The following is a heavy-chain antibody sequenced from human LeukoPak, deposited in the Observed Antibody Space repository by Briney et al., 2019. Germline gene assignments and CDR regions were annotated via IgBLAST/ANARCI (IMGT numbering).Heavy chain of an antibody. J-gene: IGHJ4*02. Sequence: SETLSLTCAVYGGSFSGYYWSWIRQPPGKGLEWIGEINHSGSTNYNPSLKSRVTISVDTSKNQFSLKLSSVTAADTAVYYCARGLPRRYSSGWSLTYYFDYWGKRTLATVSS. CDR2: INHSGST. V-gene: IGHV4-34*01. CDR3: ARGLPRRYSSGWSLTYYFDY. D-gene: IGHD6-19*01. CDR1: GGSFSGYY.